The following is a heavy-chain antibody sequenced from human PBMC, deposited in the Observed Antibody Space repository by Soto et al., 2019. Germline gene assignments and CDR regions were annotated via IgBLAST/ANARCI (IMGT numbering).Heavy chain of an antibody. Sequence: GASVKVSCKASGYTFSSYGISWVRQAPGQGLEWMGWISAYNGNTNYAQKLQGRVTMTTDTSTSTAYMELRSLRSDDTAVYYCARDLDYQPMPNTVAFDYWGQGTLVTVSS. J-gene: IGHJ4*02. CDR1: GYTFSSYG. CDR3: ARDLDYQPMPNTVAFDY. D-gene: IGHD2-2*01. CDR2: ISAYNGNT. V-gene: IGHV1-18*01.